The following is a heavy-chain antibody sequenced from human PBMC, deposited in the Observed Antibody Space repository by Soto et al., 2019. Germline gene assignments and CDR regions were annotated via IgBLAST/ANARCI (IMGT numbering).Heavy chain of an antibody. D-gene: IGHD3-3*01. Sequence: GGSLRLSCAASGFTFSDHKMDWVRQAPGKGLEWVGRIRNKANSYTTEYAASVKGRFTISRGDSKNSLYLQMNSLKTEDTAVYYCTRLRIFGVANTSYHTMDVCGQGTTLTVSS. V-gene: IGHV3-72*01. CDR3: TRLRIFGVANTSYHTMDV. CDR1: GFTFSDHK. J-gene: IGHJ6*02. CDR2: IRNKANSYTT.